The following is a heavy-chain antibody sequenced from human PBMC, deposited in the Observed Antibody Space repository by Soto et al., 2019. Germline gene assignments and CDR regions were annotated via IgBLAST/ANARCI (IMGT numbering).Heavy chain of an antibody. Sequence: WGSLRLSCAASGFTFISYSMNWVRQAPGKGLEWVSSISSSSYIYYADSVKGRFTISRDNAKNSLYLQMNSLRAEDTAVYYCARDEDGMDVWGQGTTVTVSS. CDR1: GFTFISYS. CDR2: ISSSSYI. V-gene: IGHV3-21*01. CDR3: ARDEDGMDV. J-gene: IGHJ6*02.